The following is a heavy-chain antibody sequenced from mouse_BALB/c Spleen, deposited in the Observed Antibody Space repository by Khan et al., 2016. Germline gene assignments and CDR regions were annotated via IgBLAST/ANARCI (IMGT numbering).Heavy chain of an antibody. CDR2: INTETGEP. Sequence: QIQLVQSGPELKKPGETVKISCKASGYTFTDYSMHWVKQAPGKGLKWMGWINTETGEPTYADDFKGRFAFSLDTSASTAYLQINNLKNEDTATYFCASYRNGRFAYWGQGTLVTVSA. J-gene: IGHJ3*01. V-gene: IGHV9-2-1*01. CDR3: ASYRNGRFAY. D-gene: IGHD2-14*01. CDR1: GYTFTDYS.